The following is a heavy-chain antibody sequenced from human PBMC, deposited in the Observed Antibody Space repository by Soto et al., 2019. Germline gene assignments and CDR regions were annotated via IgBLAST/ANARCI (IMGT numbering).Heavy chain of an antibody. CDR3: ASQAFDS. CDR1: GFIFRDYG. CDR2: IWHDGSKK. J-gene: IGHJ4*02. V-gene: IGHV3-33*01. Sequence: GGSLRLSCTASGFIFRDYGMQWVRQAPGKGLEWLAFIWHDGSKKYYADSLKGRFTISRDNSKNTMYLQMSSPTVEDTAVYYCASQAFDSWGQGTLVTVSS.